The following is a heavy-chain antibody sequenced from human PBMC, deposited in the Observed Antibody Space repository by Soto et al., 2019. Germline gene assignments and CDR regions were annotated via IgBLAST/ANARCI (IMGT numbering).Heavy chain of an antibody. CDR1: GYTFTSYG. CDR3: ARDQIWRYYYDSSGYYSFDY. CDR2: ISAYNGNT. J-gene: IGHJ4*02. Sequence: ASVKVSCKASGYTFTSYGISWVRQAPGQGLEWMGWISAYNGNTNYAQKLQGRATMTTDTSTSTAYMELRSLRSDDTAVYYCARDQIWRYYYDSSGYYSFDYWGQGTLVTVSS. D-gene: IGHD3-22*01. V-gene: IGHV1-18*01.